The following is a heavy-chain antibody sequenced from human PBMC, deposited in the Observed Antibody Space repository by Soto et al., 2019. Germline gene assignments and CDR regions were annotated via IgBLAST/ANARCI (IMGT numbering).Heavy chain of an antibody. CDR3: ARRYGGNFDY. CDR1: GGSISSYY. Sequence: QVQLQESGPGLVTPSETLSLTCTVSGGSISSYYWSWIRQPPGKGLEWIGYIYYSGSTNYNPSLKSRLTISVDTSKNQFSLKLSSVPAADTAVYYCARRYGGNFDYWGQGTLVTVSS. CDR2: IYYSGST. J-gene: IGHJ4*02. D-gene: IGHD1-1*01. V-gene: IGHV4-59*01.